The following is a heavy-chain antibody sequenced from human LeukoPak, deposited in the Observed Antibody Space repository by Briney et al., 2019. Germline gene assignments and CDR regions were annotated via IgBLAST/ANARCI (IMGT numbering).Heavy chain of an antibody. D-gene: IGHD6-19*01. J-gene: IGHJ4*02. V-gene: IGHV3-23*01. CDR3: AKDRGGWYLYYFDY. CDR2: ISDSDGST. CDR1: GFTFSIYA. Sequence: GGSLRLSCAASGFTFSIYAMSWVRQAPGKGLEWVSGISDSDGSTYYADSVKGRFTISRDNSKNTLYLQMNSLRAEDTAVYYCAKDRGGWYLYYFDYWGQGTLVTVSS.